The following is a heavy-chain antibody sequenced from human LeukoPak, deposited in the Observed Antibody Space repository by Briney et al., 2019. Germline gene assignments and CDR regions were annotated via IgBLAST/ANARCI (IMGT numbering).Heavy chain of an antibody. J-gene: IGHJ4*01. CDR3: ARHMGLGYTYFYPYFDY. V-gene: IGHV4-4*07. D-gene: IGHD1-1*01. Sequence: SETLSLTCTVSGGSISSYYWSWIRQPAGKGLEWIGRIYSSGSINYNPSLNSRVTISVDTSKNQFSLKLSSVTAADTAVYYCARHMGLGYTYFYPYFDYWGQGTLVTVSS. CDR1: GGSISSYY. CDR2: IYSSGSI.